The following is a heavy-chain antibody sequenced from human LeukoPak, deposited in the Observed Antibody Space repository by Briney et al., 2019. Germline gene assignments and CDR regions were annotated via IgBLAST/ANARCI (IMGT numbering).Heavy chain of an antibody. J-gene: IGHJ6*02. Sequence: QTGGSLRLSCAASGFTFSSYAMSWVRQAPGKGLEWASSISGSGPSTDYADSVKGRFTISRDNSKNTLYLQMNSLRAEDTAVYYCAREVDRGYSYGVPALSGMDVWGQGTTVTVSS. D-gene: IGHD5-18*01. V-gene: IGHV3-23*01. CDR2: ISGSGPST. CDR3: AREVDRGYSYGVPALSGMDV. CDR1: GFTFSSYA.